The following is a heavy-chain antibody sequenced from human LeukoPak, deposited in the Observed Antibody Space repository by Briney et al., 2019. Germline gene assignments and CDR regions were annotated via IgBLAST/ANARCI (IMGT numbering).Heavy chain of an antibody. CDR3: ARAGMITYYFDY. J-gene: IGHJ4*02. D-gene: IGHD3-16*01. V-gene: IGHV4-31*03. CDR2: IYYSGST. Sequence: PSETPSLTCTVSGGSISSGGYYWSWIRQHPGKGLEWIGYIYYSGSTYYNPSLKSRVTISVDTSKNQFSLKLSSVTAADTAVYYCARAGMITYYFDYWGQGTLVTVSS. CDR1: GGSISSGGYY.